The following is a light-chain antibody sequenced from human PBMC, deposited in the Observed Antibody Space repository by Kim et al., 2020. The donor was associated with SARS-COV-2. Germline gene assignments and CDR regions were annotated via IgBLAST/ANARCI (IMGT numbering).Light chain of an antibody. V-gene: IGKV3-15*01. CDR3: QQYHNMQT. CDR1: QSISSN. CDR2: GAS. Sequence: LSLSPGESATLSCRASQSISSNLAWYQQKPGQAPRLLIYGASTRATDIPVRFSGSGSGTEFTLTISSLQSEDFVVYYCQQYHNMQTFGQGTKLEI. J-gene: IGKJ2*01.